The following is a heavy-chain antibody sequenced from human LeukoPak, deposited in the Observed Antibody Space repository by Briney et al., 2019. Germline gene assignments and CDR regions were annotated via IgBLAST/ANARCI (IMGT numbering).Heavy chain of an antibody. D-gene: IGHD3-10*01. CDR3: ARSGVAGSGSYYKFDC. J-gene: IGHJ4*02. CDR1: GGSISSGGYY. CDR2: IYYSGST. V-gene: IGHV4-31*03. Sequence: PSQTLSLTCTVSGGSISSGGYYWSWIRQHPGKGLEWIGYIYYSGSTYYNPSLKSRVTISVDTSKNQFSLKLSSVTAADTAVYYCARSGVAGSGSYYKFDCWGQGTLVTVSS.